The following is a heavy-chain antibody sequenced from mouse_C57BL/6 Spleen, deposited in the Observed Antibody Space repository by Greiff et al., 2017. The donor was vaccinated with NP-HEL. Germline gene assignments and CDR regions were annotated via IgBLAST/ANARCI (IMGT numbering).Heavy chain of an antibody. Sequence: QVHVKQSGAELAKPGASVKLSCKASGYTFTSYWMHWVKQRPGQGLEWIGYINPSSGYTKYNQKFKDKATLTADKSSSTAYMQLSSLTYEDSAVYYCARTTVVPIYAMDYWGQGTSVTVSS. D-gene: IGHD1-1*01. CDR3: ARTTVVPIYAMDY. CDR1: GYTFTSYW. CDR2: INPSSGYT. J-gene: IGHJ4*01. V-gene: IGHV1-7*01.